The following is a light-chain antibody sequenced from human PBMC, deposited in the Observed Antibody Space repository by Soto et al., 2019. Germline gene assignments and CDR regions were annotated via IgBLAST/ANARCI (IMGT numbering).Light chain of an antibody. Sequence: DIQMTQSPSSLSASVGDRVTITCRASQSISSWLAWYQQKPGKAPKLLIYDASSLESGVPSRFSGSGSGTEFTLTISSXQPDDFATYYCQQYNSYSGTFGQGTKVDIK. V-gene: IGKV1-5*01. CDR2: DAS. CDR3: QQYNSYSGT. J-gene: IGKJ1*01. CDR1: QSISSW.